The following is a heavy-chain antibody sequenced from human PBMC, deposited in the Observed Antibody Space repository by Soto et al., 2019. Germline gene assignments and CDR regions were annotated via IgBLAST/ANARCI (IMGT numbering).Heavy chain of an antibody. CDR1: GFTFSSYA. CDR2: ISGSGGST. CDR3: AKDLEGDIVATLGGVFDY. Sequence: EVQLLESGGGLVQPGGSLRLSCAASGFTFSSYAMSWVRQAPGKGLEWVSAISGSGGSTYYADSVKGRFTISRDNSKNTLYLQMNSLRAEDTAVYYCAKDLEGDIVATLGGVFDYWGQGTLVTVSS. V-gene: IGHV3-23*01. J-gene: IGHJ4*02. D-gene: IGHD5-12*01.